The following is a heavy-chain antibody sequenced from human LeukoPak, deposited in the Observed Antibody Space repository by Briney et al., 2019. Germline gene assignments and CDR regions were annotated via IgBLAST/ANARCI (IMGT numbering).Heavy chain of an antibody. CDR1: GFTFSSYA. J-gene: IGHJ4*02. CDR3: AKGRDGYNYYFDY. D-gene: IGHD5-24*01. V-gene: IGHV3-23*01. CDR2: ISGSGGST. Sequence: PGGSPRLSCAASGFTFSSYAMSWVRQAPGKGLEWVSAISGSGGSTYYADSVKGRFTISRDNSKNTLYLQMNSLRAEDTAVYYCAKGRDGYNYYFDYWGQGTLVTVSS.